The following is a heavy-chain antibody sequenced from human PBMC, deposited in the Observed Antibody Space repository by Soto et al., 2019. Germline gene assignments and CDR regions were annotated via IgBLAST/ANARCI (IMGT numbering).Heavy chain of an antibody. J-gene: IGHJ5*02. V-gene: IGHV4-30-4*01. Sequence: SETLSLTCTVSGGSISSGDYYWSWIRQPPGKGLEWIGYIYYSGSTYYNPSLKSRVTISVDTSKNQFSLKLSSVTAAETAVYYCARGRPVVLDPWGQGTLVTVSS. CDR2: IYYSGST. D-gene: IGHD2-21*01. CDR3: ARGRPVVLDP. CDR1: GGSISSGDYY.